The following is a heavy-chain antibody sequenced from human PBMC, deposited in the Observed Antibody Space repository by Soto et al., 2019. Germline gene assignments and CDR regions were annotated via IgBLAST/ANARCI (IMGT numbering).Heavy chain of an antibody. CDR3: VRDGTKTLRDWFDP. CDR1: GASISGFY. Sequence: PSETLSLTCTVSGASISGFYWSWIRKSAGKGLEWIGRIYATGTTDYNPSLKSRVMMSVDTTKKQFSLKLRSVTAADTAVYYCVRDGTKTLRDWFDPWGQGISVTVSS. CDR2: IYATGTT. V-gene: IGHV4-4*07. J-gene: IGHJ5*02. D-gene: IGHD1-1*01.